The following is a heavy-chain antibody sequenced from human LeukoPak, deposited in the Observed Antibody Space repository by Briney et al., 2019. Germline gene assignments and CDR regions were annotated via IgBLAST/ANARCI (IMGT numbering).Heavy chain of an antibody. D-gene: IGHD6-19*01. CDR2: IYNSGST. CDR3: ARNSSGWHFDD. CDR1: GYSISSGYY. V-gene: IGHV4-38-2*01. Sequence: SETLSLTCAVSGYSISSGYYWGWIRQPPGKGLEWIGSIYNSGSTHHNPSLKSRVTISADTSKNQFSLKMTSVTAADTAVYYCARNSSGWHFDDWGQGTLVSLSS. J-gene: IGHJ4*02.